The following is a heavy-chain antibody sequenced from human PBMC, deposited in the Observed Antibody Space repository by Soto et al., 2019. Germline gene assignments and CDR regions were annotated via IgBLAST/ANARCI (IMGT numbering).Heavy chain of an antibody. CDR3: AREINCSGGSCYRQPYYYYYGMDV. J-gene: IGHJ6*02. CDR2: ISWNSGSI. D-gene: IGHD2-15*01. Sequence: GGSLRLSCAASGFTFDDYAMHWVRQAPGKGLEWVSGISWNSGSIGYADSVKGRFTISRDNAKNSLYLQMNSLRAEDTAVYYCAREINCSGGSCYRQPYYYYYGMDVWGQGTTVTVSS. V-gene: IGHV3-9*01. CDR1: GFTFDDYA.